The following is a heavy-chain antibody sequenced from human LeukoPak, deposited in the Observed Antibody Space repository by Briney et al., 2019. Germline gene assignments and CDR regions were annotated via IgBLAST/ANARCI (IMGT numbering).Heavy chain of an antibody. J-gene: IGHJ4*02. CDR1: GGSISSYY. V-gene: IGHV4-59*01. CDR2: IYYSGST. CDR3: ARTRGSSWLFDY. D-gene: IGHD6-13*01. Sequence: SETLSLTCTVSGGSISSYYWSWIRQPPGKGLEWIGYIYYSGSTNYNPSLKSRVTISVDTSKNQFSLKLSSVTAADTAVYYCARTRGSSWLFDYWGQGTLATVSS.